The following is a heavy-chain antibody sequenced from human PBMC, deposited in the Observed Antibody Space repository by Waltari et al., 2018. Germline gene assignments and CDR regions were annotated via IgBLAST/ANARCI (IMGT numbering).Heavy chain of an antibody. CDR1: GFSFTSTGVA. J-gene: IGHJ4*02. CDR2: IHWDDEK. D-gene: IGHD6-19*01. CDR3: AGGWFYFDY. Sequence: QITLKESGPTLVKPTQTLTLTCTFSGFSFTSTGVAVSWIRQPPTKALEWLALIHWDDEKCYSPSLKNRLTVTKDTSRNQGVLTLTNMDPADTATYYCAGGWFYFDYWGQGALVTVSS. V-gene: IGHV2-5*02.